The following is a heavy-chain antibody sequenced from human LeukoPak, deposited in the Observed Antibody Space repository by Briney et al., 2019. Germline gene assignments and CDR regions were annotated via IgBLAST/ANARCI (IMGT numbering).Heavy chain of an antibody. Sequence: SETLSLTCTVSGGSINGYYWSWIRQPPGQGLEWIGYIYYSGSTNYNPSLKSRVTISVDTSKNQFSLKLSSVTAADTAVYYRARVENTVWSGYYDYWGQGTLVTVSS. CDR2: IYYSGST. J-gene: IGHJ4*02. D-gene: IGHD3-3*01. CDR3: ARVENTVWSGYYDY. V-gene: IGHV4-59*01. CDR1: GGSINGYY.